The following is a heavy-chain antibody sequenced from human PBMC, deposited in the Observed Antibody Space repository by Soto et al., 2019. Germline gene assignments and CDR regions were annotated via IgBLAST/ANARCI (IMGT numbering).Heavy chain of an antibody. CDR3: ARDSRAVAGIVVFDY. V-gene: IGHV4-31*03. D-gene: IGHD6-19*01. CDR2: IYYSGST. CDR1: GGSISSGGYY. Sequence: SETLSLTCTVSGGSISSGGYYWSWIRQHPGKGLEWIGYIYYSGSTYYNPSLKSRVTISVDTSKNQFSLKLSSVTAADTAVYYCARDSRAVAGIVVFDYWGQGTLVTVS. J-gene: IGHJ4*02.